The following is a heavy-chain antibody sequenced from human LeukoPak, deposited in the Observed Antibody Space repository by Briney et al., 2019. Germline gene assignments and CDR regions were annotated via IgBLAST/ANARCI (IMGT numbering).Heavy chain of an antibody. V-gene: IGHV4-59*11. CDR2: IYNSGST. CDR3: VRDRELNY. J-gene: IGHJ4*02. CDR1: GGSISIHY. Sequence: NPSETLSLTCTVSGGSISIHYWSWIRQPPGKGLEWIGYIYNSGSTNYNPSLKSRVTISADTSKNQFSLKLSSVTAADTAVYYCVRDRELNYWGQGTLVTVSS. D-gene: IGHD3-10*01.